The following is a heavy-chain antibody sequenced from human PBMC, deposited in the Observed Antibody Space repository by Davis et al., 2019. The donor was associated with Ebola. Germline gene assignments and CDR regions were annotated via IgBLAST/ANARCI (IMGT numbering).Heavy chain of an antibody. Sequence: SETLSLTCAVSGGSISSGGYSWSWIRQPPGKGLEWIGYIYHSGSTYYNPSLKSRVTISVDTSKNQFSLKLSSVTAADTAVYYCARDLVTAGIYYYYGMDVWGKGTTVTVSS. D-gene: IGHD2-21*02. V-gene: IGHV4-30-2*05. J-gene: IGHJ6*04. CDR3: ARDLVTAGIYYYYGMDV. CDR2: IYHSGST. CDR1: GGSISSGGYS.